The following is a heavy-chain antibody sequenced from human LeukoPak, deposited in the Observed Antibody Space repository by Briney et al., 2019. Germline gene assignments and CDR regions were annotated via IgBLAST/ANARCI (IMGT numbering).Heavy chain of an antibody. D-gene: IGHD2-15*01. J-gene: IGHJ6*04. CDR2: IIPIFGTA. CDR3: ARGGRGDCSGGSCYLAYYYYGMDV. Sequence: SVKVSCKASGGTFSSYAISWVRQAPGQGLEWMGGIIPIFGTANYAQKFQGRVTITADESTSTAYMELSSLRSEDTAVYYCARGGRGDCSGGSCYLAYYYYGMDVWGKGTTVTVSS. CDR1: GGTFSSYA. V-gene: IGHV1-69*01.